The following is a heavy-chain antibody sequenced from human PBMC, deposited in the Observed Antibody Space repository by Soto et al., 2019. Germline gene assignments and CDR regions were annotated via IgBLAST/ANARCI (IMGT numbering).Heavy chain of an antibody. V-gene: IGHV1-18*01. J-gene: IGHJ4*02. D-gene: IGHD6-13*01. Sequence: ASVKVSCKASGYTFTSYGISWVRQAPGQGLEWMGWISADNGNTNYAQKLQGRVTMTTDTSTNTAYMELSSLRSEDTAVYYCATGPRQQQLVRTRFDYWGQGTLVTVSS. CDR3: ATGPRQQQLVRTRFDY. CDR2: ISADNGNT. CDR1: GYTFTSYG.